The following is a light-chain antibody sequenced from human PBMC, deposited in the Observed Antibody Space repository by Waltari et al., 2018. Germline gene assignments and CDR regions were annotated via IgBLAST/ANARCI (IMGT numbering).Light chain of an antibody. CDR2: EGS. V-gene: IGLV2-23*01. CDR3: CSYAGSSTLV. J-gene: IGLJ2*01. CDR1: SSDVGSYNL. Sequence: QSALTQPASVSGSPGQSITISCTGTSSDVGSYNLVSWYQQHPGKAPKLLSYEGSKRPSGFSNRFSGSKSGKPASLTISGLQAEDEADYYCCSYAGSSTLVFGGGTKLTVL.